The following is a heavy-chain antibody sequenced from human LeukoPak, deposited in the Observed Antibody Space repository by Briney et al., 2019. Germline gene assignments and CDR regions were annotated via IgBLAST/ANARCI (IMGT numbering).Heavy chain of an antibody. V-gene: IGHV4-34*01. CDR2: INHSGST. J-gene: IGHJ5*02. Sequence: SETLSLTCAVYGGSFSGCYWSWIRQPPGKGLEWIGEINHSGSTNYNPSLKSRVTISVDTSKNQFSLKLSSVTAADTAVYYCARVPFYYYDSSGYYSRNNWFDPWGQGTLVTVSS. CDR1: GGSFSGCY. D-gene: IGHD3-22*01. CDR3: ARVPFYYYDSSGYYSRNNWFDP.